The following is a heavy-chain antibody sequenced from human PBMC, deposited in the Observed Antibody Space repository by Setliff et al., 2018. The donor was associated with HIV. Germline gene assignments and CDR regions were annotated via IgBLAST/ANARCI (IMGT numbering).Heavy chain of an antibody. D-gene: IGHD1-26*01. V-gene: IGHV4-31*03. CDR1: GGSFTSRSYY. CDR3: AKEGNSVDNWLDP. CDR2: IYHTGKT. J-gene: IGHJ5*02. Sequence: PSETLSLTCTVSGGSFTSRSYYWSWIRQHPGGGLEWIGYIYHTGKTYYNPSLQSRIIMSLDMSQNQFSLKLSSVTAADTAVYYCAKEGNSVDNWLDPWGPGTLVTVSS.